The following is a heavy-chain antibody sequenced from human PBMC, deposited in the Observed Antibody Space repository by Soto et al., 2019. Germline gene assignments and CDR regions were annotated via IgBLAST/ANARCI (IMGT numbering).Heavy chain of an antibody. D-gene: IGHD6-6*01. CDR3: AKGIAARPGYYYGMDV. CDR1: GFTFSSYA. V-gene: IGHV3-23*01. CDR2: ISGSGGST. Sequence: GGSLRLSCAASGFTFSSYAMSWVRQAPGKGLEWVSAISGSGGSTYHADSVKGRFTISRDNSKNTLYLQMNSLRAEDTAVYYCAKGIAARPGYYYGMDVWGQGTTVTVSS. J-gene: IGHJ6*02.